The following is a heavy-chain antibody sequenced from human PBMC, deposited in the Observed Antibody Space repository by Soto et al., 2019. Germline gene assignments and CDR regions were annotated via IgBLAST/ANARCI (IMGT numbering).Heavy chain of an antibody. V-gene: IGHV4-4*02. CDR1: GGSISSSTW. D-gene: IGHD2-8*01. CDR2: IYHSGST. J-gene: IGHJ4*02. Sequence: QVQLQESGPGLVKPSGTLSLTCAVSGGSISSSTWWSWVRHPPGKGLEWIGEIYHSGSTNYNPSLKSRVTISVEKSKNQFSLKLSSVTAADTAVDYCARFPTARLGVLGRWGQGTLVTVSS. CDR3: ARFPTARLGVLGR.